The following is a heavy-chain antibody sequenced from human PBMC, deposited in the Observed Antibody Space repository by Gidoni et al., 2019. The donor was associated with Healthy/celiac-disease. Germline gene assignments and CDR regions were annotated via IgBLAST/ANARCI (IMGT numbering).Heavy chain of an antibody. J-gene: IGHJ4*02. CDR3: ARHRVVTPPFDY. Sequence: QVQLQESGPGLVKPSETLSLTCTVAGGSIRSYYWSWIRQPPGKGLEWIGYIYYSGSTNYNPSLKSRVTISVDTSKNQFSLKLSSVTAADTAVYYCARHRVVTPPFDYWGQGTLVTVSS. D-gene: IGHD3-3*01. CDR1: GGSIRSYY. V-gene: IGHV4-59*08. CDR2: IYYSGST.